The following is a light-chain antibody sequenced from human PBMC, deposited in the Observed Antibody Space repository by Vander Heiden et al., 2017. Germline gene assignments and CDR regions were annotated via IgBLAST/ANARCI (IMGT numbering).Light chain of an antibody. V-gene: IGLV3-21*02. J-gene: IGLJ3*02. CDR1: DIGSKS. CDR3: QVWENDSDHPV. Sequence: SHVLTQPPSVSVAPGQTASISCGGEDIGSKSVHWYQQKPGQATVLVVYDDNDRPSGIPERFSGSNSGNTATLTISRAEVGDEADYYCQVWENDSDHPVFGGGTKLTVL. CDR2: DDN.